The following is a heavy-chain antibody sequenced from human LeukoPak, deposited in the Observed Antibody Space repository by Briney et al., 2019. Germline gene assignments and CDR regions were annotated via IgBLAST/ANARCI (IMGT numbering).Heavy chain of an antibody. Sequence: GASVKVSCKASGGTFSSYAISWVRQAPGQGFEWMGGIIPIFGTANYAQKFQGRVTITADESTSTAYMELSSLRSEDTAVYYCARRGRWLQYDAFDIWGQGTMVTVSS. CDR3: ARRGRWLQYDAFDI. D-gene: IGHD5-24*01. CDR1: GGTFSSYA. V-gene: IGHV1-69*13. CDR2: IIPIFGTA. J-gene: IGHJ3*02.